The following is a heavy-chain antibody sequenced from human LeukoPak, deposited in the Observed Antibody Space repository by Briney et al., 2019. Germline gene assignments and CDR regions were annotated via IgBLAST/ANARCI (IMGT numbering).Heavy chain of an antibody. D-gene: IGHD6-13*01. J-gene: IGHJ3*02. CDR3: ARRIAAADAFDI. CDR1: GGSISSYY. Sequence: SSETLSLTCIVSGGSISSYYWSWIRQPPGKGLEWIGYISDSGSTNYNASLKSRVTISVDTSKNRFSLKLSSVTAADTAVYYCARRIAAADAFDIWGQGTTVTVSS. CDR2: ISDSGST. V-gene: IGHV4-59*08.